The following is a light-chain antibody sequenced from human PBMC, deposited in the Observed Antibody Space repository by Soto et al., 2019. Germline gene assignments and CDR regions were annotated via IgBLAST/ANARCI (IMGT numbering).Light chain of an antibody. CDR1: QSISFY. Sequence: DVPMTQSPSSLSASVGDRVTISCRASQSISFYLNWYQQKPGKAPKLLIYAASSLQSGVPSRFSGSGFGTDFTLTISSLQPEDFATYYCQQNYIAPPLTFGGGTKVEIK. CDR2: AAS. V-gene: IGKV1-39*01. J-gene: IGKJ4*01. CDR3: QQNYIAPPLT.